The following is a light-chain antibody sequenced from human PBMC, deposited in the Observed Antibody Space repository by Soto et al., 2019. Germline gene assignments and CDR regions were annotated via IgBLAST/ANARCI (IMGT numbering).Light chain of an antibody. J-gene: IGKJ4*01. CDR1: QGISSW. CDR2: AAS. CDR3: QQATISQST. Sequence: DIQMTQSPSSVSASVGDRVTITCLASQGISSWLAWYQQKPGKAPRLLIYAASTLENGVPSRFSGSRSGTDFTLTINNLQPEDFATYYCQQATISQSTFGGGTKVEIK. V-gene: IGKV1-12*01.